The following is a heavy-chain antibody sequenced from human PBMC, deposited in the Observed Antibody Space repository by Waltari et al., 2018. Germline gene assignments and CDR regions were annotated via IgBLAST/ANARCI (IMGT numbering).Heavy chain of an antibody. Sequence: QVQLQESGPGLVKPSETLSLTCAVSGYSISSGYYWGWIRQHPGTGLEWIGSIYHSGSTYYNPSLKRRVTISVDTSKNQFSLKLSSVTAADTAVYYCARGGLWFGELLSESDWFDPWGQGTLVTVSS. CDR1: GYSISSGYY. V-gene: IGHV4-38-2*01. J-gene: IGHJ5*02. D-gene: IGHD3-10*01. CDR3: ARGGLWFGELLSESDWFDP. CDR2: IYHSGST.